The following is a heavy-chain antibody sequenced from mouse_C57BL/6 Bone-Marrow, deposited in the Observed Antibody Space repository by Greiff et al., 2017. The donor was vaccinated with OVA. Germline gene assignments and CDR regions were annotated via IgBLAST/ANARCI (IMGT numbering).Heavy chain of an antibody. V-gene: IGHV1-18*01. CDR1: GYTFTDYN. J-gene: IGHJ2*01. Sequence: VQLQQSGPELVKPGASVKIPCKASGYTFTDYNMDWVKQSHGKSLEWIGDINPNNGGTIYNQKFKGKATLTVDKSSSTAYMELRSLTSEDTAVYYCARRGQYYYGSSYDYFDYWGQGTTLTVSS. D-gene: IGHD1-1*01. CDR2: INPNNGGT. CDR3: ARRGQYYYGSSYDYFDY.